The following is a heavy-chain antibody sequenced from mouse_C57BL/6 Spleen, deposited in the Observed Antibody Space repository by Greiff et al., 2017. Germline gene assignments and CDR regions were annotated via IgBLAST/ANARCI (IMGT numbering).Heavy chain of an antibody. Sequence: QVHVKQSGAELVRPGASVTLSCKASGYTFTDYEMHWVKQTPVHGLEWIGAIDPETGGTAYNQKFKGKAILTADKSSSTAYMELRSLTSEDSAVYYCTPIYYYGSSDFDYWGQGTTLTVSS. CDR3: TPIYYYGSSDFDY. D-gene: IGHD1-1*01. V-gene: IGHV1-15*01. CDR1: GYTFTDYE. J-gene: IGHJ2*01. CDR2: IDPETGGT.